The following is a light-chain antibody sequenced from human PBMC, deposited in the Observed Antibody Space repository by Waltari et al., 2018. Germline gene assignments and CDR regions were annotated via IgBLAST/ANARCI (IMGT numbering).Light chain of an antibody. J-gene: IGKJ3*01. CDR3: QQYNNHPFT. CDR1: QGISNN. CDR2: DVS. V-gene: IGKV1-16*01. Sequence: DVPMTQSPSSLSVTVGDRISITCRASQGISNNLAWLQQKPGKAPKSLIYDVSNLQSGAPSRFSGSGSGTDFTLTISSLQPEDFATYYCQQYNNHPFTFGPGTKVDLE.